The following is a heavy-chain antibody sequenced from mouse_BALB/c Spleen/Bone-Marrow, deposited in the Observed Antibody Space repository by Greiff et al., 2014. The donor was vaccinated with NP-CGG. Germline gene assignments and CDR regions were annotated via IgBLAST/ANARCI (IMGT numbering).Heavy chain of an antibody. J-gene: IGHJ3*01. D-gene: IGHD2-4*01. Sequence: QVQLKQSGAELMKPGASVKISCKAPGYTLSTYWIDWVKRRPGKGLEGIGGIFPEMGLTNYNEKLKGKATFTADTSSNTAYMQLSSLTSEDSAVYYCARLITTGVFAYWGQGTLVTVSA. CDR2: IFPEMGLT. V-gene: IGHV1-9*01. CDR1: GYTLSTYW. CDR3: ARLITTGVFAY.